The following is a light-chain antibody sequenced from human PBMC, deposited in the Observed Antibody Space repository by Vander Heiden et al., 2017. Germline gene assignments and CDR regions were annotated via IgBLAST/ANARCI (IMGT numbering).Light chain of an antibody. J-gene: IGKJ3*01. CDR3: QHYGGSPLFT. CDR2: GAS. CDR1: QSLTSGY. V-gene: IGKV3-20*01. Sequence: VVLTQSPVTLSLSPGERATLSCTASQSLTSGYLAWYQQKPGQAPRLVISGASNRATGIPDRFYGSGSGTDFTLTISRLEPEDSAVYYCQHYGGSPLFTFGPGTKVDIK.